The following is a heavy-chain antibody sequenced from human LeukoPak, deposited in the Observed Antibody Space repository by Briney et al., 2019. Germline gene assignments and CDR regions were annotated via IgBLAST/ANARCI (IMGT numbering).Heavy chain of an antibody. V-gene: IGHV4-39*07. J-gene: IGHJ3*02. CDR1: GASTSSSTYS. CDR3: ARGTTVAFDI. CDR2: IYHSGST. D-gene: IGHD4-17*01. Sequence: SETLSLTCTASGASTSSSTYSWAWIRQPPGNGLEWIGYIYHSGSTYYNPSLKSRVTISLDRSKNQFSLKLTSVTAADTAVYYCARGTTVAFDIWGLGTMVDVSS.